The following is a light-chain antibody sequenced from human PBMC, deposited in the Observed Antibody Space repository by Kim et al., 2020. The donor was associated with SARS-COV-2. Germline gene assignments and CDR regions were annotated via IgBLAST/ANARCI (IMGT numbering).Light chain of an antibody. CDR3: SSYTSSSTLYV. CDR2: DVS. CDR1: SSDVGGYNY. J-gene: IGLJ1*01. Sequence: HSITISCSGTSSDVGGYNYVSWYQQHPGKSPKLMIYDVSHRPSGVSNRFSGSKSGDTASLTISGLQTEDESDYYCSSYTSSSTLYVFCPGTQLTVL. V-gene: IGLV2-14*03.